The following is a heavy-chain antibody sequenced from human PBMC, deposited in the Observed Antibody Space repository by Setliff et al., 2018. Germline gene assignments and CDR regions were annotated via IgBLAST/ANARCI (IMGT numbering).Heavy chain of an antibody. V-gene: IGHV3-11*04. CDR2: ISSSGSTI. CDR3: TRGTFSDSWSGDYYDY. D-gene: IGHD3-3*01. CDR1: GFTFSDYY. J-gene: IGHJ4*02. Sequence: PGGSLRLSCAASGFTFSDYYMSWIRQAPGKGLEWVSYISSSGSTIYYADSVKGRFTISRDNAKNSLDLQMNSLRAEDSAMYYCTRGTFSDSWSGDYYDYWGQGTLVTVSS.